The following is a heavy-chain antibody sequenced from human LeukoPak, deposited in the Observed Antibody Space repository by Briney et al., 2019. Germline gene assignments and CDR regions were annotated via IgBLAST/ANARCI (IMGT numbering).Heavy chain of an antibody. CDR3: ARDPGGDNAY. V-gene: IGHV3-66*01. Sequence: GGSLRLSCAAFGFTVRSNYMSWVRQAPGKGLEWVSLIFNDGSTYYADSVKARFTISRDNSMDTLYLQMNSLRVEDTAVYYCARDPGGDNAYWGQGTLVTVSS. J-gene: IGHJ4*02. CDR2: IFNDGST. D-gene: IGHD4-17*01. CDR1: GFTVRSNY.